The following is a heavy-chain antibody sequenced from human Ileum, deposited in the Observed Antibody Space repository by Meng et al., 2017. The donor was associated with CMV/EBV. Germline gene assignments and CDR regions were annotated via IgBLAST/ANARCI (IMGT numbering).Heavy chain of an antibody. D-gene: IGHD2-8*01. CDR1: GYSFTSYW. V-gene: IGHV5-51*01. CDR2: IYPGNSDT. Sequence: KVSCKGSGYSFTSYWIGWVRQRPGKGLEWMGIIYPGNSDTRYRPSFQGQVTISADKSLSTAYLQLISLKASDTAMYYCARQTPNAGLLHGMDDWGQGTTVTVSS. CDR3: ARQTPNAGLLHGMDD. J-gene: IGHJ6*02.